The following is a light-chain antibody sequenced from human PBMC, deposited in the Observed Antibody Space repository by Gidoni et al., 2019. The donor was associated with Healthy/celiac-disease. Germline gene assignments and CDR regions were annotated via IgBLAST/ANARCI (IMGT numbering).Light chain of an antibody. V-gene: IGKV1-39*01. Sequence: DIQMTQSPSSLSASVGDRVTITCRASQSISSYLHWYQQKPGKAPKLLIYAASSLQSGVPSRFSGSGSGTDFTLTISSMQPEEFATYYCQQSYSTPTFXXXTKVEIK. CDR3: QQSYSTPT. CDR1: QSISSY. J-gene: IGKJ1*01. CDR2: AAS.